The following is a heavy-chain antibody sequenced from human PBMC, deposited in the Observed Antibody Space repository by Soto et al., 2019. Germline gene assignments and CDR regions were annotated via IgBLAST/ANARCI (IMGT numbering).Heavy chain of an antibody. J-gene: IGHJ4*02. CDR3: GAQDYGDKGYYLET. D-gene: IGHD4-17*01. CDR1: SGSISSSSSY. Sequence: QLQLQESGPRLVKPSETLSLTCTVSSGSISSSSSYWGWIRQPPGKGLEWIGSIYYSGNTYYNPCLKSRVTITIDTAKTQFSLKRNSATTADTAVYYCGAQDYGDKGYYLETWGQGTLVTVSS. V-gene: IGHV4-39*01. CDR2: IYYSGNT.